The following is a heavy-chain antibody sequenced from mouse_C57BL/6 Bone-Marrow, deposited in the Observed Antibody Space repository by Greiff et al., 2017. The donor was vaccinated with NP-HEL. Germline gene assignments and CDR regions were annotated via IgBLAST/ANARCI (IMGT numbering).Heavy chain of an antibody. V-gene: IGHV1-66*01. CDR2: IYPGSGNT. D-gene: IGHD1-1*01. CDR1: GYSFTSYY. J-gene: IGHJ4*01. Sequence: VQLQQSGPELVKPGASVKISCKASGYSFTSYYIHWVKQRPGQGLEWIGWIYPGSGNTKYNEKFKGKATLTADTSSSTAYMQLSSLTSEDSAVYYCARGGIYYYGSSYAMDYWGQGTSVTVSS. CDR3: ARGGIYYYGSSYAMDY.